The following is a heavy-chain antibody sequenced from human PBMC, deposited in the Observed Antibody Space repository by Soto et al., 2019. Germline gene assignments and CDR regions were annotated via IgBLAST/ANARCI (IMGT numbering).Heavy chain of an antibody. CDR3: ARVLSGSYYYYYGMDV. D-gene: IGHD1-26*01. J-gene: IGHJ6*02. CDR2: ISYDGSNK. Sequence: PGGSLRLSXAASGFTFSSYAMHWVRQAPGKGLEWVAVISYDGSNKYYADSVKGRFTISRDNSKNTLYLQMNSLRAEDTAVYYCARVLSGSYYYYYGMDVWGQGTTVTVSS. CDR1: GFTFSSYA. V-gene: IGHV3-30-3*01.